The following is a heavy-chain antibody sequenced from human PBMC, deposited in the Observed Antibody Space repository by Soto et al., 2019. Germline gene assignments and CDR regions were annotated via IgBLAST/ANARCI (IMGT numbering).Heavy chain of an antibody. CDR1: GFTFSSYG. Sequence: GGSLRLSCAASGFTFSSYGMHWVRQAPGKGLEWVAVISYDGSNKYYADSVKGRFTISRDNSKNTLYLQMNSLRAEDTAVYYCAKDTHTPYSPMTFFGYSGYELDYWGQGTLVTVSS. J-gene: IGHJ4*02. D-gene: IGHD5-12*01. CDR2: ISYDGSNK. CDR3: AKDTHTPYSPMTFFGYSGYELDY. V-gene: IGHV3-30*18.